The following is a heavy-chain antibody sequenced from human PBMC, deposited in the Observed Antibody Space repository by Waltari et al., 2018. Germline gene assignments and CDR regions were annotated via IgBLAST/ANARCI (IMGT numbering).Heavy chain of an antibody. CDR1: GDSISSGSYW. CDR2: VYKSGSP. J-gene: IGHJ3*02. D-gene: IGHD2-2*01. V-gene: IGHV4-31*01. CDR3: ARVGGIRGYAPVGAFDI. Sequence: QVQLQESGSGLVKPSQTLSLTCSVSGDSISSGSYWWTWLRQYPGKGLEWIGYVYKSGSPYYNPSLNSLVIISVDMSENQFSLRLNSVTAADTAVYYCARVGGIRGYAPVGAFDIWGQGKMVTVSS.